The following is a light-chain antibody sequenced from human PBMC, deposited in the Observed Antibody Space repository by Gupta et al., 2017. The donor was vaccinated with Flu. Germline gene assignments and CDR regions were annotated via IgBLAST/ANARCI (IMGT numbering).Light chain of an antibody. CDR1: NIGSKR. J-gene: IGLJ3*02. V-gene: IGLV3-21*02. CDR2: DDS. Sequence: SYVLTHPPSVSVAPGQTARLTCGGNNIGSKRGHWYQQTPGQAPVLVVYDDSDRPSGIPERFSGTNSGNTATLTISRVEAGDEADYYCQVWDSSSDHPVFGGGTKLTVL. CDR3: QVWDSSSDHPV.